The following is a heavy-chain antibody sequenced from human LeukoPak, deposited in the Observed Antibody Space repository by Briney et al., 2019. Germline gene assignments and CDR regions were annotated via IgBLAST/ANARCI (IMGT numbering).Heavy chain of an antibody. CDR1: GYTFTGYY. CDR3: ARMSDILTGHYPQWFDP. CDR2: INPNGGGT. J-gene: IGHJ5*02. V-gene: IGHV1-2*02. Sequence: ASVKVSCKASGYTFTGYYMHWVRQAPGQGLEWMGWINPNGGGTSYAQKFQGRVTMTRDTSVSTAYMELSRLRSDDTAVYYCARMSDILTGHYPQWFDPWGQGTLVTVSS. D-gene: IGHD3-9*01.